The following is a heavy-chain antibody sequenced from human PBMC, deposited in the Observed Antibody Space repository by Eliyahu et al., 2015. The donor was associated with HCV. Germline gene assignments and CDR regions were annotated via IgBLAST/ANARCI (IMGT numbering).Heavy chain of an antibody. Sequence: VQLVQSGAEMKKPGASVKVSCKLSGHTLSHLAMHWVRQAPETGLQWMGGSVPEDGETKYSQKFQGRVTLTEDTSTDTAYMELTSLRSDDTAVYFCATGPLHSGSYLDHWGQGTLVTVSS. CDR2: SVPEDGET. CDR3: ATGPLHSGSYLDH. J-gene: IGHJ5*02. D-gene: IGHD1-26*01. CDR1: GHTLSHLA. V-gene: IGHV1-24*01.